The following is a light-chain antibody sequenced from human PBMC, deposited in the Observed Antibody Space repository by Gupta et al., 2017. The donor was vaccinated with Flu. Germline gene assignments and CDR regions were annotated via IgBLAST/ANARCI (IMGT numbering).Light chain of an antibody. V-gene: IGKV1-39*01. CDR2: AAS. CDR1: QTISND. CDR3: QQSYGTPWT. J-gene: IGKJ1*01. Sequence: DIQVTQSPSSLSASVGDSVVITCRASQTISNDLNWYLQKPGEAPTLLIYAASSLQTGVPSRFSGSGSGTDFSLTISSLQPEDYATYYCQQSYGTPWTFGQGTKVEIK.